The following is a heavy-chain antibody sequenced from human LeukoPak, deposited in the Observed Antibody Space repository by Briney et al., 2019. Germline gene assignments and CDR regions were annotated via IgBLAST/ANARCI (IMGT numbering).Heavy chain of an antibody. CDR3: ARDQQWLGIN. V-gene: IGHV1-69*13. CDR1: GGTFSSYA. J-gene: IGHJ4*02. CDR2: IIPILGTA. Sequence: GASVKVSCKASGGTFSSYAISWVRQAPGQGLEWMGGIIPILGTANYAQKFQGRVTITADESTSTAYMELSSLRSEDTAVYYCARDQQWLGINWGQGTLVTVSS. D-gene: IGHD6-19*01.